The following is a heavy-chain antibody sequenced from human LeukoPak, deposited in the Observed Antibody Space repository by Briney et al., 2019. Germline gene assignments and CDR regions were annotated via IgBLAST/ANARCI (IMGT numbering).Heavy chain of an antibody. J-gene: IGHJ4*02. D-gene: IGHD3-10*01. CDR1: GFTFNNYA. Sequence: GGSLRLSCAASGFTFNNYAMSWVRQAPGKGLEWVSTISGSGGSTYYADSVKGRFTISRDNSKNTLYLHMSSLGAEDTAIYYCATGVRGVMMVYWGQGTLVTVSS. V-gene: IGHV3-23*01. CDR3: ATGVRGVMMVY. CDR2: ISGSGGST.